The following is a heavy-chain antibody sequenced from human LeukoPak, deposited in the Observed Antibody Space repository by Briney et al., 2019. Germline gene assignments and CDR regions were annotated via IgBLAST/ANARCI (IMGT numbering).Heavy chain of an antibody. CDR2: IVVSGST. Sequence: GGSLRLSCAASGFTFGTSIMSWVRQAPGKGLEWVSSIVVSGSTNYADSVKGRFTISRDNSKNTLYLQMNSLRAEDTAVYYYAKDQQASRWGQGTLAIVSS. CDR1: GFTFGTSI. V-gene: IGHV3-23*01. J-gene: IGHJ4*02. CDR3: AKDQQASR.